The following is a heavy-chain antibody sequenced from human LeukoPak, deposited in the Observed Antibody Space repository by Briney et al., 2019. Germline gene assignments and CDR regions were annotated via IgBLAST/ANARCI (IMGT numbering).Heavy chain of an antibody. CDR2: ISSSGRTI. J-gene: IGHJ1*01. Sequence: GGSLRLSCAASGFTFSDYYMSWIRQAPGKGLEWVSYISSSGRTIYYADSVKGRFTISRDNAKNSLYVQMNSLRAEDTAVYYCAKGGEQVTWNFQNWGQGTLVTVSS. V-gene: IGHV3-11*01. CDR3: AKGGEQVTWNFQN. CDR1: GFTFSDYY. D-gene: IGHD1/OR15-1a*01.